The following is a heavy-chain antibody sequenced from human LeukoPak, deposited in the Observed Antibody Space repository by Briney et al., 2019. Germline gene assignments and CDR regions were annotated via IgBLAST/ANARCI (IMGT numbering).Heavy chain of an antibody. D-gene: IGHD3-10*01. Sequence: PGGSLRLSCAASGFTFSSYAMHWVRQAPGKGLEWVSGISWNSGSIGYADSVKGRFTISRDNAKNSLYLQMNSLRAEDTALYYCAKGLGTMVSYGMDVWGQGTTVTVSS. V-gene: IGHV3-9*01. CDR2: ISWNSGSI. CDR3: AKGLGTMVSYGMDV. CDR1: GFTFSSYA. J-gene: IGHJ6*02.